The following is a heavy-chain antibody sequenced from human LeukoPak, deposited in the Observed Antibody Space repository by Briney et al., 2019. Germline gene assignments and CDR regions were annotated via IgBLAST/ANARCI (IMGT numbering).Heavy chain of an antibody. CDR2: IIPILGTT. V-gene: IGHV1-69*04. D-gene: IGHD3-10*01. CDR1: GGTFSSYA. Sequence: GSSVKVSCKASGGTFSSYAISWVRQAPGQGLEWMGRIIPILGTTDYAQKFQGRVTITADKSTTTAYMELSRLRSDDTAVYYCARSGSGSYYNEGAGYFDYWGQGTLVTVSS. J-gene: IGHJ4*02. CDR3: ARSGSGSYYNEGAGYFDY.